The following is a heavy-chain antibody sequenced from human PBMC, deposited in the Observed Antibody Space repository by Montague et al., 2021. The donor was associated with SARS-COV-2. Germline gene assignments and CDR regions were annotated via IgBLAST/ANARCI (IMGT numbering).Heavy chain of an antibody. CDR2: IYYTGST. V-gene: IGHV4-59*01. CDR1: GGSISGYY. Sequence: SETLSLTCTVSGGSISGYYWTWMRQPPGKGLEWLAHIYYTGSTKYNPSLKSRVTISVDTPKNQFSLKLSSVTAADTAVYFCARAHTTRLIATCVNYLDFWGQGALVTVSS. CDR3: ARAHTTRLIATCVNYLDF. D-gene: IGHD1-14*01. J-gene: IGHJ4*02.